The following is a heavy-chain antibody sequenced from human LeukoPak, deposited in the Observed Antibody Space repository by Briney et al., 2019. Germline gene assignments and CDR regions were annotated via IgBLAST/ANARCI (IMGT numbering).Heavy chain of an antibody. CDR1: GGSINTYY. J-gene: IGHJ4*02. CDR3: ARLGPFFDGYNSN. Sequence: KPSETLSLTCTVSGGSINTYYWSWIRQPAGKGLEWIGRIYTSGSTNYNPSLKSRVTISVDTSKNQFSLKLSSVTAADTAVYYCARLGPFFDGYNSNWGQGTLVTVSS. D-gene: IGHD5-12*01. CDR2: IYTSGST. V-gene: IGHV4-4*07.